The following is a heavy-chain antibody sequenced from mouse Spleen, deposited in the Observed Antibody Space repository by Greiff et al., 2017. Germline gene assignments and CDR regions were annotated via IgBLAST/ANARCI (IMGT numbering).Heavy chain of an antibody. Sequence: EVKLMESGGGLVKPGGSLKLSCAASGFTFSDYGMHWVRQAPEKGLEWVAYISSGSSTIYYADTVKGRFTISRDNAKNTLFLQMTSLRSEDTALYYWARRVIRLEDFDGWGGGTTVTVSS. J-gene: IGHJ1*01. V-gene: IGHV5-17*01. D-gene: IGHD3-2*02. CDR3: ARRVIRLEDFDG. CDR1: GFTFSDYG. CDR2: ISSGSSTI.